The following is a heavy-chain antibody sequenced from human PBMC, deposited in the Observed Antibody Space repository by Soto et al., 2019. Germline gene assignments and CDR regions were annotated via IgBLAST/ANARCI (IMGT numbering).Heavy chain of an antibody. CDR2: INHSGST. V-gene: IGHV4-34*01. Sequence: SETLCLTCAVYGGSFIGYYWRWIRQPPGKGLEWIGEINHSGSTNYNPSLRSRVTISVDTSKNQFSLKLSSVTAADTAVYYCARGREARYRSGGSCYLYAFDIWGQGTMVTVSS. J-gene: IGHJ3*02. CDR3: ARGREARYRSGGSCYLYAFDI. CDR1: GGSFIGYY. D-gene: IGHD2-15*01.